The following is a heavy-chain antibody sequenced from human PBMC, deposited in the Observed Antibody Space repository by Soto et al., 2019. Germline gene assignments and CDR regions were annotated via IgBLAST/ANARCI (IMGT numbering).Heavy chain of an antibody. Sequence: GGSLRLSCAASGFTFSSYEMNWVRPAPGKGLEWGSYISSSCSTIYYADSVKGRFTISRDNAKNSLYLQMNSLRAEDTAVYYCARFTTGYFDYWGQGTLVTVSS. J-gene: IGHJ4*02. CDR2: ISSSCSTI. CDR1: GFTFSSYE. V-gene: IGHV3-48*03. CDR3: ARFTTGYFDY. D-gene: IGHD1-1*01.